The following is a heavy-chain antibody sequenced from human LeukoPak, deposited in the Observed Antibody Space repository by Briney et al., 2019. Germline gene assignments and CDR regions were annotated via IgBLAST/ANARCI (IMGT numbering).Heavy chain of an antibody. CDR3: ARVEDIVATIDYFDY. CDR1: GFTFSSYS. D-gene: IGHD5-12*01. CDR2: ISSSSSYI. V-gene: IGHV3-21*01. Sequence: GGSLRLSCAASGFTFSSYSMNWVRQAPGKGLEWVSSISSSSSYIYYADSVKGRFTISRDNAKNSLYLQMNSLRAEDTAVYYCARVEDIVATIDYFDYWGQGTLVTVSS. J-gene: IGHJ4*02.